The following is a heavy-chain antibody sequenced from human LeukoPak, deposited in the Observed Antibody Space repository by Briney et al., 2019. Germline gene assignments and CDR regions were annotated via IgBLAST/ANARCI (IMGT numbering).Heavy chain of an antibody. Sequence: GGSLRLSCAASEVTVANNYMSWVRQAPGKGLQWVSVIYPGGNIYYADSVKGRFIISRDNAKNSLYLQMNSLTTEDTALYYCAKGPTIPPYYPSGSYYETKAQFDVWGQGTLVTVSS. D-gene: IGHD3-10*01. CDR2: IYPGGNI. V-gene: IGHV3-53*05. J-gene: IGHJ4*02. CDR1: EVTVANNY. CDR3: AKGPTIPPYYPSGSYYETKAQFDV.